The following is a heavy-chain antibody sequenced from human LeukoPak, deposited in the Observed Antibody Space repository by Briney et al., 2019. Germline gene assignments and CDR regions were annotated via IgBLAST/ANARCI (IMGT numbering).Heavy chain of an antibody. CDR2: IYTSGST. D-gene: IGHD5-24*01. CDR1: GGSISSGSYY. Sequence: PSQTLSLTCTVSGGSISSGSYYWSWIRQPAGKGLEWIGRIYTSGSTNYNPSLKSRVTISVDTSKNQFSLKLSSVTAADTAAYYCARDGYNHRRFDYWGQGTLVTVSS. J-gene: IGHJ4*02. V-gene: IGHV4-61*02. CDR3: ARDGYNHRRFDY.